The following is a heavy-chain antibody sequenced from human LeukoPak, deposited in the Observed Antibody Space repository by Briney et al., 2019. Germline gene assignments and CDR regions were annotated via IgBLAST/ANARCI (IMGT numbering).Heavy chain of an antibody. CDR3: ATFVGTVSGSYTVPGGLLV. Sequence: GGSLRLSCVALEFEPTYYWMTWVRRAPGKGLEWVANINPDGSESFYLDSVRGRFTISRDNAKKSLYLQMNRLRAEDTAVYYCATFVGTVSGSYTVPGGLLVWGKGTTVSVSS. D-gene: IGHD3-16*02. V-gene: IGHV3-7*01. CDR2: INPDGSES. J-gene: IGHJ6*04. CDR1: EFEPTYYW.